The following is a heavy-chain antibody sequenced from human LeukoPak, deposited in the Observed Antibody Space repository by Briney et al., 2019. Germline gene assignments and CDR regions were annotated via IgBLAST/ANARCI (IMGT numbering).Heavy chain of an antibody. CDR1: GDSISGYY. CDR3: ARGGASSKWFDP. D-gene: IGHD6-13*01. CDR2: IHSSGTT. Sequence: SETLSLTSTVSGDSISGYYWSWIRQPPGNRLEWIAFIHSSGTTNYNPSLKSRVSISVDTSNNQFSLNVNSVTAADTAVYYCARGGASSKWFDPWGQGTLVTVSS. V-gene: IGHV4-59*01. J-gene: IGHJ5*02.